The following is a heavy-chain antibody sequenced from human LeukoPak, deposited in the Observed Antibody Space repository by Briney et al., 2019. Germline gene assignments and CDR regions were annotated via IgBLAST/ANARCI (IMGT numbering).Heavy chain of an antibody. CDR2: INPNSGGT. V-gene: IGHV1-2*02. D-gene: IGHD6-6*01. Sequence: GASVTVSCKASGYTFTGYYMHWVRQAPGQGLEWMGWINPNSGGTNYAQKFQGRVTMTRDTSISTAYMELSRLRSDDTAVYYCAREVQVTRRDRSSSSVGYWGQGTLVTVSS. CDR3: AREVQVTRRDRSSSSVGY. J-gene: IGHJ4*02. CDR1: GYTFTGYY.